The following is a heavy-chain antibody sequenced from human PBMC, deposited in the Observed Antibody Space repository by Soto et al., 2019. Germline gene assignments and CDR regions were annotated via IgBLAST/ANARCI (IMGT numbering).Heavy chain of an antibody. V-gene: IGHV2-26*01. CDR3: ARLGATFLEWLLPLDP. CDR2: IFPNDEK. Sequence: QVTLKESGPVLVKPTETLTLTCTVSGFSLSKGRMGVSWIRQPPGKALEWLAHIFPNDEKSYSTSLKSRLTISKDTSKSKVVLTMTNMDPVDTATYYCARLGATFLEWLLPLDPWGQGTLVTVSS. J-gene: IGHJ5*02. CDR1: GFSLSKGRMG. D-gene: IGHD3-3*02.